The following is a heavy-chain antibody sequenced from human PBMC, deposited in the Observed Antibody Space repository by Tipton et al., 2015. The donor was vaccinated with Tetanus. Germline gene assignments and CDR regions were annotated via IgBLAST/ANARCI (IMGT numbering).Heavy chain of an antibody. V-gene: IGHV4-30-2*01. CDR2: INHRGGT. CDR1: GALLTTGGYS. CDR3: ASLPKHWLAPRGAP. J-gene: IGHJ5*02. D-gene: IGHD6-19*01. Sequence: TLSLTCNVSGALLTTGGYSWGWIRQPPGQGLEWIGEINHRGGTMYNPSLKSRVTISGDTSKNQFSLNLTSVTAADTAVYYCASLPKHWLAPRGAPWGQGTQVTVSS.